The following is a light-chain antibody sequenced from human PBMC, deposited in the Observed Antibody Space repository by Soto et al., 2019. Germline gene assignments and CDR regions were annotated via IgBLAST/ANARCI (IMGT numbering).Light chain of an antibody. V-gene: IGLV2-23*03. CDR2: EGS. J-gene: IGLJ1*01. Sequence: SVLPQPASLSGSPGQSITISCTGTSSDVGSYNLVSWYQQHPGKAPKLMIYEGSKRPSGVSNRFSGSKSGNTASLTISGLQAEDEADYYCCSYAGSSTFVSYVFGTGTKVTV. CDR1: SSDVGSYNL. CDR3: CSYAGSSTFVSYV.